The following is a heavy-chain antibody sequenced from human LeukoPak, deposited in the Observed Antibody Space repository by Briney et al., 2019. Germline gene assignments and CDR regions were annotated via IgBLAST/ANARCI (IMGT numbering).Heavy chain of an antibody. Sequence: TSVKVSCKASGFTFTSSAMQWVRQARGQRLEWIGWIVVGSGNRNYAQKFQERVSITRDVSTGTAYMELSSLRSEDTAVYFCAAGTSGRPEYFQHWGQGTLVTVSS. D-gene: IGHD1-14*01. J-gene: IGHJ1*01. CDR2: IVVGSGNR. V-gene: IGHV1-58*02. CDR1: GFTFTSSA. CDR3: AAGTSGRPEYFQH.